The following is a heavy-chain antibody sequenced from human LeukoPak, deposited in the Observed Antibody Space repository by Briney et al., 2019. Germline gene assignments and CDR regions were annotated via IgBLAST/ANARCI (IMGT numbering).Heavy chain of an antibody. CDR2: ISAYNGNT. Sequence: ASVKVSCKASGGTFSSYGISWVRQAPGQGLEWMGWISAYNGNTNYAQKLQGRVTMTRDMSTSTVYMELSSLRSEDTAVYYCARDGDHSSSSLSWFDPWGQGTLVTVSS. CDR3: ARDGDHSSSSLSWFDP. D-gene: IGHD6-6*01. V-gene: IGHV1-18*01. CDR1: GGTFSSYG. J-gene: IGHJ5*02.